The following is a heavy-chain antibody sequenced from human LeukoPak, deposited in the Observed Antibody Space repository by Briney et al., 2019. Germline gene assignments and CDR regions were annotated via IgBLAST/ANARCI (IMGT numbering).Heavy chain of an antibody. CDR2: ISSSSSYI. D-gene: IGHD3-22*01. CDR1: GFTFSTFA. Sequence: GGSLRLSCAASGFTFSTFAMIWVRQAPGKGLEWVSSISSSSSYIYYADSVKGRFTISRDNAKNSLYLQMNSLRAEDTAVYYCAREKRGDYYDSSGYSSFDYWGQGTLVTVSS. V-gene: IGHV3-21*01. CDR3: AREKRGDYYDSSGYSSFDY. J-gene: IGHJ4*02.